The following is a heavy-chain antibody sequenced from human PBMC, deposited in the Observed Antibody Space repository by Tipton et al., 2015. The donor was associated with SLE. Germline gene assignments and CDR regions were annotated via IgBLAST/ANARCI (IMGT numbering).Heavy chain of an antibody. J-gene: IGHJ3*02. D-gene: IGHD6-13*01. CDR1: SYSISSGYY. CDR2: IYHSGST. V-gene: IGHV4-38-2*01. Sequence: LRLSCAVSSYSISSGYYWGWIRQPPGKGLEWIGSIYHSGSTYYNPSLKSRVTISVDTSRNQFSLKLSSVTAADTAVYYCASLVNSSSWYLGAFDIWDQGTMVTVSS. CDR3: ASLVNSSSWYLGAFDI.